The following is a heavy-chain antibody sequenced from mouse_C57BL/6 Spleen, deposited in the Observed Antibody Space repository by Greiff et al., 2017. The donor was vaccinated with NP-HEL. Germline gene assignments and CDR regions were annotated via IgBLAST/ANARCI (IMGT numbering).Heavy chain of an antibody. J-gene: IGHJ4*01. D-gene: IGHD2-3*01. Sequence: VQLQQPGAELVKPGASVKMSCKASGYTFTSYWITWVKQRPGQGLEWIGDIYPGSGSTNYNEKFKSKATLTVDTSSSTAYMQLSSLTSEDSAVYYWARGGKLCYDPPTCAMDYWGQGTSVTVSS. CDR3: ARGGKLCYDPPTCAMDY. V-gene: IGHV1-55*01. CDR1: GYTFTSYW. CDR2: IYPGSGST.